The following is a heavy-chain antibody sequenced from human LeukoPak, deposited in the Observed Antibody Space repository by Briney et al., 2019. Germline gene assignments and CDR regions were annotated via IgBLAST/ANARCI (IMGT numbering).Heavy chain of an antibody. Sequence: SETLSLTCTVSGGSISSSSYYWGWLRQPPGKGLEWIGSIYYSGSTYYNPSLKSRVTISVDTSKNQFSLKLSSVTAADTAVYYCARHARRPGVMDWFDPWGQGTLVTVSS. D-gene: IGHD2-8*01. CDR3: ARHARRPGVMDWFDP. CDR1: GGSISSSSYY. V-gene: IGHV4-39*01. CDR2: IYYSGST. J-gene: IGHJ5*02.